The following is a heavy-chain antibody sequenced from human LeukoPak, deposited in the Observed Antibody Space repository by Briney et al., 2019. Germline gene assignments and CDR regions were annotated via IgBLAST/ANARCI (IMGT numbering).Heavy chain of an antibody. CDR2: ISWDGCSI. V-gene: IGHV3-43*02. CDR3: ARDPGGHFDY. J-gene: IGHJ4*02. Sequence: GGSLRLSCAASGFTFDGYAMHWVRQAPGKGLEWVSFISWDGCSIYYADSVKGRFTISRDNAKKSLYLQMNSLSAEATAVYYCARDPGGHFDYWGQGTLVPVSS. D-gene: IGHD2-15*01. CDR1: GFTFDGYA.